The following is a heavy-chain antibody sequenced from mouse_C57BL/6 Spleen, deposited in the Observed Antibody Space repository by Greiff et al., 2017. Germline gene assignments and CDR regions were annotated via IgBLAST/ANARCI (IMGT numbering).Heavy chain of an antibody. CDR1: GFTFSSYA. CDR2: ISDGGSYT. J-gene: IGHJ2*01. V-gene: IGHV5-4*01. D-gene: IGHD1-1*01. CDR3: AREDYGSSQYYFDY. Sequence: EVNVVESGGGLVKPGGSLKLSCAASGFTFSSYAMSWVRQTPEKRLEWVATISDGGSYTYYPDNVKGRFTISRDNAKNNLYLQMSHLKSEDTAMYYCAREDYGSSQYYFDYWGQGTTLTVSS.